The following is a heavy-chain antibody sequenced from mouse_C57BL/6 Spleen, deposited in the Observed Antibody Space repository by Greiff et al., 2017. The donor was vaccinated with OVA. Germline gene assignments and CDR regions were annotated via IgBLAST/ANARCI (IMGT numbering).Heavy chain of an antibody. J-gene: IGHJ2*01. CDR1: GYTFTSYW. CDR2: IDPSDSYT. Sequence: QVQLQQSGAELVMPGASVKLSCKASGYTFTSYWMHWVKQRPGQGLEWIGEIDPSDSYTNYNQKFKGKSTLTVDKSSSTAYMQLSSLTSEDSAVYYCARGDHYGFDYWGQGTTLTVSS. CDR3: ARGDHYGFDY. D-gene: IGHD1-1*02. V-gene: IGHV1-69*01.